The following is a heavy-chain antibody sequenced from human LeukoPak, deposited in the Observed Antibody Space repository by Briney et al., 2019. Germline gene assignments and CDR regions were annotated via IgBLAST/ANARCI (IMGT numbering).Heavy chain of an antibody. CDR2: INAGNGNT. CDR1: GYTFTSYA. D-gene: IGHD6-19*01. CDR3: ARGGAYSSGSNDFDY. J-gene: IGHJ4*02. Sequence: ASVKVSCKASGYTFTSYAMHWVRQAPGQRLEWMGWINAGNGNTKYSQKFQGRVTITRDTSASTAYMELSSLRSEDTAVYYCARGGAYSSGSNDFDYWGQGTLVTVSS. V-gene: IGHV1-3*01.